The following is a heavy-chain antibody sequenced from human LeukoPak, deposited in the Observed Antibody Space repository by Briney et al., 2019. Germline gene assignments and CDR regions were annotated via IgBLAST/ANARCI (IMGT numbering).Heavy chain of an antibody. D-gene: IGHD4/OR15-4a*01. CDR3: ARGIGTIFYYYMDV. CDR2: IYYSGST. CDR1: GGSISSYY. J-gene: IGHJ6*03. V-gene: IGHV4-59*01. Sequence: SETLSLTCTVSGGSISSYYWSWIRQLPGKGLEWIGYIYYSGSTNYNPSLKSRVTISVDTSKNQFSLKLSSVTAADTAVYYCARGIGTIFYYYMDVWGKGTTVTVSS.